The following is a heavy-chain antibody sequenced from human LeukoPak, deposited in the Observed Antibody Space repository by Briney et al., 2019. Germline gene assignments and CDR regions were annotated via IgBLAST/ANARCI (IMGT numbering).Heavy chain of an antibody. J-gene: IGHJ5*02. CDR1: GGSISSGDYY. CDR2: IYHSGST. D-gene: IGHD3-10*01. V-gene: IGHV4-30-2*01. Sequence: PSETLSLTCTVSGGSISSGDYYWSWIRQPPGKGLEWIGYIYHSGSTYYNPSLKSRVTISVDRSKDQFSLKLSSVTAADTTVYYCARGGVWFGELLSFDPWGQGTLVTVSS. CDR3: ARGGVWFGELLSFDP.